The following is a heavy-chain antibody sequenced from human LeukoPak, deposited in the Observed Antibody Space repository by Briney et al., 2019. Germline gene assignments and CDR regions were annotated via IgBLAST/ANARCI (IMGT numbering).Heavy chain of an antibody. D-gene: IGHD2-2*01. CDR3: ARDPVSTSGEGYFDY. CDR2: IRYDGSNK. Sequence: GGSLRLSCAASGFTFSSYGMHWVRQAPGKGLEWVAFIRYDGSNKYYADSVKGRFTISRDNSKNTLYLQMNSLRAEDTAVYYCARDPVSTSGEGYFDYWGQGTLVTVSS. CDR1: GFTFSSYG. V-gene: IGHV3-30*02. J-gene: IGHJ4*02.